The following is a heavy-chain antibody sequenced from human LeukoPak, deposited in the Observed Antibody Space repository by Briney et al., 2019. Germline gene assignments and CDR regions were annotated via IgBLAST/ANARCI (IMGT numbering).Heavy chain of an antibody. V-gene: IGHV4-61*02. Sequence: PSQTLSLTCTVSGGSISSGGYYWSWIWHPAGKGLEWIGRVFTSGSTNYNPSLKSRVTISMDKSKNQFSLKLSSVTAADTAVYYCARLYSSASIGVHYFDYWGQGALVTVSS. CDR2: VFTSGST. CDR1: GGSISSGGYY. J-gene: IGHJ4*02. D-gene: IGHD6-6*01. CDR3: ARLYSSASIGVHYFDY.